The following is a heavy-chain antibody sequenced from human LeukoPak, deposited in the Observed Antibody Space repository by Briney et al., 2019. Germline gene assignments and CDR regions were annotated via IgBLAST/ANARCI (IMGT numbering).Heavy chain of an antibody. D-gene: IGHD3-16*01. J-gene: IGHJ4*02. Sequence: GGSLRLSCAASGFTVSGTHMSWVRQAPGKGLEWVSAMYTSGTTYYADSVKGRFTISRDNSRNTLFLHMSSLRADDTAVYYCAKDEATSGGGLASWGQGTLVTVSS. CDR3: AKDEATSGGGLAS. CDR1: GFTVSGTH. CDR2: MYTSGTT. V-gene: IGHV3-53*01.